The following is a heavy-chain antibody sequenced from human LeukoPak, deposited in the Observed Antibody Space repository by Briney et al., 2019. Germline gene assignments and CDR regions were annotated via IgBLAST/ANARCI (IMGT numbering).Heavy chain of an antibody. CDR2: ISGSGGST. J-gene: IGHJ6*03. D-gene: IGHD3-22*01. CDR3: ARDRFDDSSGYYYHYDFYMDV. Sequence: GGSLRLSCAPSGFTFSSYAMSWVRQAPGKGLEWVSTISGSGGSTYYADSVKGRFTISRDNSKNTLYLQMNSLRAEDTAVYYCARDRFDDSSGYYYHYDFYMDVWGKGTTVSVSS. CDR1: GFTFSSYA. V-gene: IGHV3-23*01.